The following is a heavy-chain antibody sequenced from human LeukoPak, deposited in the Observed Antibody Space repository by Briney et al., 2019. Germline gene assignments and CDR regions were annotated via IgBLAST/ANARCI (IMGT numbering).Heavy chain of an antibody. CDR1: GFTFSTNA. CDR3: ARTLWPYDAFDI. D-gene: IGHD3-16*01. Sequence: PGGSLRLSCAASGFTFSTNAMHWVRQAPGKGLEWVSYISSSSDYINYADSVKGRFTISRDNAKNSLYLQMNSLRAGDTAVYYCARTLWPYDAFDIWGQGTMVTVSS. CDR2: ISSSSDYI. V-gene: IGHV3-21*05. J-gene: IGHJ3*02.